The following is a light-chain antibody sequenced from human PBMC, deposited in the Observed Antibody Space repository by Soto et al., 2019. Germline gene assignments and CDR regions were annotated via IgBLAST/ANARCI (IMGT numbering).Light chain of an antibody. CDR1: DSDVGGYNY. CDR3: SSFTNNNTPHVV. V-gene: IGLV2-14*01. Sequence: QSVLTQPASVSGSPGQSMTISCTGTDSDVGGYNYVSWYQQHPDKAPKLMIYGVYNRPSGVSNRFSGSKSGNTASLTISGLQAEDEADYYCSSFTNNNTPHVVFGGGTKVTVL. J-gene: IGLJ2*01. CDR2: GVY.